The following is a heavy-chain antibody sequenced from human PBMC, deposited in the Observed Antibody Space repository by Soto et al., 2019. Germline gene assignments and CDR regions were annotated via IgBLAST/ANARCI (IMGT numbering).Heavy chain of an antibody. Sequence: QVQLQESGPGLVKPSGTLSLTCAVSGGSISSSNWWSWVRQPPGKGLEWIGEINHSGSTNYNPSLKSRVTIAVDKSKNQFPLRLSSVPAAATAVYYCARSAYGWGSHAYWGQGTLVTVSS. CDR3: ARSAYGWGSHAY. V-gene: IGHV4-4*02. D-gene: IGHD3-10*01. CDR1: GGSISSSNW. CDR2: INHSGST. J-gene: IGHJ4*02.